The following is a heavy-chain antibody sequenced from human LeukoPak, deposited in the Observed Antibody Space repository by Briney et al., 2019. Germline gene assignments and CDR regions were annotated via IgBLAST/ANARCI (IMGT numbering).Heavy chain of an antibody. CDR2: ISGSGGST. V-gene: IGHV3-23*01. CDR3: APSGGNSEVSYFDY. Sequence: PGGSLRLSCAASGFTFSSYAMSWVRQAPGKGLEWVSAISGSGGSTYYADSVKGRFTISRDNSKNTLHLQMNSLRAEDTAVYYCAPSGGNSEVSYFDYWGQGTLVTVSS. D-gene: IGHD4-23*01. CDR1: GFTFSSYA. J-gene: IGHJ4*02.